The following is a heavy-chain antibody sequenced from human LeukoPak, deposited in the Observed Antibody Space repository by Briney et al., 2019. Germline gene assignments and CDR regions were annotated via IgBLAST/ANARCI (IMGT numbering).Heavy chain of an antibody. CDR2: INAGNGNT. V-gene: IGHV1-3*01. CDR3: ARDRGYYGSGSEFDY. J-gene: IGHJ4*02. Sequence: ASVKVSCKASGYTFTSYAMHWVRQAPGQRREWMGWINAGNGNTKYSQKFQGRVTITRDTSASTAYMELSSLRSEDTAVYYCARDRGYYGSGSEFDYWGQGTLVTASS. CDR1: GYTFTSYA. D-gene: IGHD3-10*01.